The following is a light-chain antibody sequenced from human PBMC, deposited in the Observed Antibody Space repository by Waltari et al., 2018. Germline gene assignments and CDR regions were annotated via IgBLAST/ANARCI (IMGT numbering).Light chain of an antibody. CDR1: QTVTGSR. V-gene: IGKV3-20*01. CDR3: QQYVSSPRT. J-gene: IGKJ1*01. CDR2: GAS. Sequence: EIVLTQSPGTLSLSPGERATLTCRASQTVTGSRLAWYQQRPGQPPRLLIYGASSRATGIPDRFSGRVSGTDVTLTISRLEPEEFAVYWCQQYVSSPRTFGQGTKVEIK.